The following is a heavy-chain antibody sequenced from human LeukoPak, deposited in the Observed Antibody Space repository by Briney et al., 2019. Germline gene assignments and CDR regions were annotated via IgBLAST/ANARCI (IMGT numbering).Heavy chain of an antibody. J-gene: IGHJ5*02. CDR2: IYYSGST. Sequence: PSQTLSLTCTVSGGSISSGDYYWSWIRQPPGKGLEWIGHIYYSGSTYYIPSLKSRVTISVDTSKNQFSLKLSSVTAADTAVYYCARYYDFWSGLLANWFDPWGQGTLVTVSS. CDR1: GGSISSGDYY. D-gene: IGHD3-3*01. V-gene: IGHV4-30-4*08. CDR3: ARYYDFWSGLLANWFDP.